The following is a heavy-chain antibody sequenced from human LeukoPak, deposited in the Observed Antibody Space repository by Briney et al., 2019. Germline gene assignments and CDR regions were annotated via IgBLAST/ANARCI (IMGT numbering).Heavy chain of an antibody. CDR1: TFTFSNYG. CDR2: ISSSGSAK. Sequence: GGSLRLSCAASTFTFSNYGLNWVRQAPGKGLEWVSHISSSGSAKYYADSVKGRFTISRDNAKNSLYLQMNSLRDEDTAVFYCASGSGHWGQGTLVTVSS. CDR3: ASGSGH. V-gene: IGHV3-48*02. D-gene: IGHD2-2*03. J-gene: IGHJ4*02.